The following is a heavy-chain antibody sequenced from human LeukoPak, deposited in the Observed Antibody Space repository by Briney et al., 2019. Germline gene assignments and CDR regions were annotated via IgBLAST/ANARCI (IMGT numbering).Heavy chain of an antibody. CDR3: ARSSCTSTSCYRSYYYFGLDV. CDR2: INHSGST. J-gene: IGHJ6*02. CDR1: GGSFSVYY. Sequence: SETLSLTCAVYGGSFSVYYWTWIRLAPGKGLEWIGEINHSGSTDYNPSLESRITMSVDTSKNQFSLKLSSVTAADTAVYYCARSSCTSTSCYRSYYYFGLDVWGQGTTVTVSS. V-gene: IGHV4-34*10. D-gene: IGHD2-2*01.